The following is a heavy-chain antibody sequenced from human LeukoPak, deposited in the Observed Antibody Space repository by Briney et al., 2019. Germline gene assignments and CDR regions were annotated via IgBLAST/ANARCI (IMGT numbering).Heavy chain of an antibody. Sequence: SETLSLTCSVSGASISGSSYFWGWIRQTPGKGLEWIGSIYYSGSTYYNPSLKSRVTISRDTPKNQFSLKLSSVTAADTAVYYCARGRAFFDWGQGTLVTVSS. CDR3: ARGRAFFD. CDR2: IYYSGST. V-gene: IGHV4-39*07. D-gene: IGHD3-3*02. J-gene: IGHJ4*02. CDR1: GASISGSSYF.